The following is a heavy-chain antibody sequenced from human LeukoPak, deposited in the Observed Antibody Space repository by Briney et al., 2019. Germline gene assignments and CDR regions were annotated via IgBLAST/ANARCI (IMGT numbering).Heavy chain of an antibody. V-gene: IGHV3-7*01. CDR3: ARVRYYYDSSGYSTPYFDY. Sequence: HSGGSLRLSCAASGFTFSSYWMSWVRQAPGKGLEWVANIKQDGSEKYYVDSVKGRFTISRDNAKNSLYLQMNSLRAEDTAVYYCARVRYYYDSSGYSTPYFDYWGQGTLVTVSS. J-gene: IGHJ4*02. D-gene: IGHD3-22*01. CDR2: IKQDGSEK. CDR1: GFTFSSYW.